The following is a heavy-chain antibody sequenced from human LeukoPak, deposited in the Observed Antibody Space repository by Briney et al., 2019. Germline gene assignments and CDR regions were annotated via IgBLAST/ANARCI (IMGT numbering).Heavy chain of an antibody. D-gene: IGHD4/OR15-4a*01. CDR2: IYSSEFT. J-gene: IGHJ4*02. V-gene: IGHV4-39*01. CDR1: GASFDNSYY. Sequence: SETLSLSCTVSGASFDNSYYWTWVRQPPGKRPEWIGTIYSSEFTYYSPSLRSRVTISADTSKNLFSLRLTSVTAADTAVYYCARGSDDYKLGNYWGQGILVTVSS. CDR3: ARGSDDYKLGNY.